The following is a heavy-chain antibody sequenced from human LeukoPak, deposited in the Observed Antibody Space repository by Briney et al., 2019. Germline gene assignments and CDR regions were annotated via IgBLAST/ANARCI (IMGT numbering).Heavy chain of an antibody. V-gene: IGHV3-23*01. CDR3: ARGHTAVTRHFDF. Sequence: AGGSLRLSCAASGFTFRSYGMSWVRQAPGKGLEWVSAISGSGGSTYYADSVRGRFTISRDNSKNTLHLQLNSLRAEDTAVYYCARGHTAVTRHFDFWGQGTLVTVSS. CDR1: GFTFRSYG. D-gene: IGHD4-17*01. CDR2: ISGSGGST. J-gene: IGHJ4*02.